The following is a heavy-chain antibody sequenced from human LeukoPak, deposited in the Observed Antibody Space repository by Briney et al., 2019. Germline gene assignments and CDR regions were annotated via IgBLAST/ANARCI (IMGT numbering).Heavy chain of an antibody. D-gene: IGHD6-6*01. CDR1: GGSFSGYY. CDR3: ARDSVLYYFDS. CDR2: IYSSGGT. Sequence: SETLSLTCAVYGGSFSGYYWSWIRQPAGKGLEWIGRIYSSGGTNYNPSLKSRVTISVDTSKKHFSLELSSVTAADTAVYYCARDSVLYYFDSWGQGTLVTVSS. V-gene: IGHV4-4*07. J-gene: IGHJ4*02.